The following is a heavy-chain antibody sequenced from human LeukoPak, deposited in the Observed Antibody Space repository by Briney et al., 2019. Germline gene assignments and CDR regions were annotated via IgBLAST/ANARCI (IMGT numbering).Heavy chain of an antibody. D-gene: IGHD3-3*01. V-gene: IGHV3-30*18. CDR1: GFTFSSYG. J-gene: IGHJ4*02. CDR3: AKDPSLRVSLPV. CDR2: ISYDGSNK. Sequence: GGSLRLSCAASGFTFSSYGMHWVRQAPGKGLEWVAVISYDGSNKYYADSVKGRFATSRDDSKNTLYLQMNSLRAEDTAVYYCAKDPSLRVSLPVWGQGTLVTVSS.